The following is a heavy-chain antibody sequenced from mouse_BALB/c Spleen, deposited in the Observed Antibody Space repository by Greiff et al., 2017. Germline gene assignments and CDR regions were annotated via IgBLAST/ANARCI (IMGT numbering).Heavy chain of an antibody. V-gene: IGHV1-14*01. Sequence: VQLQQSGPELVKPGASVKMSCKASGYTFTSYVMHWVKQKPGQGLEWIGYINPYNDGTKYNEKFKGKATLTSDKSSSTAYMELSSLTSEDSAVYYCARQYGNLYYAMDYWGQGTSVTVSS. CDR2: INPYNDGT. CDR1: GYTFTSYV. J-gene: IGHJ4*01. CDR3: ARQYGNLYYAMDY. D-gene: IGHD2-10*02.